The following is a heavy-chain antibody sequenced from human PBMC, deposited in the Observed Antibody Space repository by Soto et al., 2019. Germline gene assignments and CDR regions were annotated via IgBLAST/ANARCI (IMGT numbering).Heavy chain of an antibody. CDR1: GFTFSSYA. CDR3: AKDPNKVGATGFDY. V-gene: IGHV3-23*01. J-gene: IGHJ4*02. Sequence: GGSLRLSCAASGFTFSSYAMSWVRQAPGKGLEWVSAISGSGGSAYYADSVKGRFTISRDNSKNTLYLQMNSLRAEDTAVYYCAKDPNKVGATGFDYWGQGTLVTVSS. D-gene: IGHD1-26*01. CDR2: ISGSGGSA.